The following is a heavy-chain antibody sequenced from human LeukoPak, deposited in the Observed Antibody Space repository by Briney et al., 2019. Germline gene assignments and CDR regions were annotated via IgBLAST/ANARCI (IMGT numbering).Heavy chain of an antibody. V-gene: IGHV7-4-1*02. J-gene: IGHJ4*02. CDR3: ARVEGEYSSSWYYFDY. Sequence: ASVKVSCKASGYTFTSYAMNWVRQAPGQGLEWMGWINTNTGNPTYAQGFTGRFVFSLDTSVSTAYLQISSLKADDTAVYYCARVEGEYSSSWYYFDYWGQGTLVTVSS. CDR2: INTNTGNP. CDR1: GYTFTSYA. D-gene: IGHD6-13*01.